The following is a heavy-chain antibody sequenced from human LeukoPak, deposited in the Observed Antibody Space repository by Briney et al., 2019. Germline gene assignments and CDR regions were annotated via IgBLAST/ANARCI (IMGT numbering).Heavy chain of an antibody. J-gene: IGHJ5*02. CDR1: GGSFSGYY. CDR3: ARTRALLQSSGFDP. CDR2: INHSGST. D-gene: IGHD2-15*01. V-gene: IGHV4-34*01. Sequence: SETLSLTCAVYGGSFSGYYWSWIRQPPGKGLEWIGEINHSGSTNYNPSLKSRVTMSVDTSKNQFSLKLSSVTAADTAVYYCARTRALLQSSGFDPWGQGTLVTVSS.